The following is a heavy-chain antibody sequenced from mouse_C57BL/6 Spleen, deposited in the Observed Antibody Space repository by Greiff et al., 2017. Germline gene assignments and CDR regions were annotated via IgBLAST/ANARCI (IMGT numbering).Heavy chain of an antibody. V-gene: IGHV1-26*01. CDR1: GYTFTDYY. D-gene: IGHD4-1*01. J-gene: IGHJ2*01. CDR3: ANWEGD. CDR2: INPNNGGT. Sequence: EVQLQQSGPELVKPGASVKISCKASGYTFTDYYMNWVKQSHGKSLEWIGDINPNNGGTSYNQKFKGKATLTVDTSSSTAYMELRSLTSEDSAVYYCANWEGDWGQGTTLTVSS.